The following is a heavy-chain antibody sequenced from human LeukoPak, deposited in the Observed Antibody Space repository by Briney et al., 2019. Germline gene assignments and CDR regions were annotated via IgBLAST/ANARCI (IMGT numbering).Heavy chain of an antibody. D-gene: IGHD6-13*01. V-gene: IGHV4-38-2*02. J-gene: IGHJ4*02. Sequence: SETLSLTCTVSGYSISSGYYWGWIRQPPGKGLEWIGSIYHSGSTYYNPSLKSRVTISVDTSKNQFSLKLSSVTAADTAVYYCARRDSSSCIDYWGQGTLVTVSS. CDR1: GYSISSGYY. CDR2: IYHSGST. CDR3: ARRDSSSCIDY.